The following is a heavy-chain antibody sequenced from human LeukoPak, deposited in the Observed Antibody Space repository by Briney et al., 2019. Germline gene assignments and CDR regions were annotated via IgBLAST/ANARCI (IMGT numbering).Heavy chain of an antibody. CDR2: IWHDGTDI. CDR3: VKDHLVRGVVAS. D-gene: IGHD3-10*01. J-gene: IGHJ4*02. Sequence: PGGSLRLSCAASGFMFSSSVMHWVRQAPGKGLEWVALIWHDGTDIYYTESVKGRFTISRDNSKNTLSLQMDSLRAEDTAVYYCVKDHLVRGVVASWGQGTQVTVSS. V-gene: IGHV3-33*03. CDR1: GFMFSSSV.